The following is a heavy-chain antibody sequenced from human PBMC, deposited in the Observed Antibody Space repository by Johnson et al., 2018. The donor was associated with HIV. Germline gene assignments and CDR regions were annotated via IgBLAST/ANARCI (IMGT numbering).Heavy chain of an antibody. CDR1: GFTFSSYG. CDR2: IKQDGSEK. CDR3: ASHRLDGNTLRIDAFNI. V-gene: IGHV3-7*05. Sequence: DVQVVESGGGVVQPGRSLRLSCAASGFTFSSYGMHWVRQAPGKGLEWVANIKQDGSEKYYVDSVKGRFTISRDNAKNSLYLQMNSLRAEDTAVYYCASHRLDGNTLRIDAFNIWGQGTMVTVSS. D-gene: IGHD5-24*01. J-gene: IGHJ3*02.